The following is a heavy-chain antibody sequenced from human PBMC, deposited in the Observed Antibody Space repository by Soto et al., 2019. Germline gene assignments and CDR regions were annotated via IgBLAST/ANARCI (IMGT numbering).Heavy chain of an antibody. D-gene: IGHD1-26*01. CDR3: ARGEQYSGRIFDY. CDR1: GDSVSSNSAG. Sequence: QTLSLTCAITGDSVSSNSAGWSWVRQSPSRGLEWLGRTYYRSKWYYEYAVSVRGRITINPDTSKNQYSLQLNSVTPEDTAVYFCARGEQYSGRIFDYWGQGTLVTFSS. J-gene: IGHJ4*01. V-gene: IGHV6-1*01. CDR2: TYYRSKWYY.